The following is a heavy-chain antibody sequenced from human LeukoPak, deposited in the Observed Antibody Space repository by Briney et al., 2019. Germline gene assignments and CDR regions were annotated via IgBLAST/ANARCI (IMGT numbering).Heavy chain of an antibody. J-gene: IGHJ4*02. D-gene: IGHD6-6*01. Sequence: PGGSLRLSCAASGFTFSSYWMSWVRQAPGKGLEWVANIKQDGSEKYYVDSVKGRFTISRDNAKNSPYLQMNSLRAEDTAVYCCASLRRLVPPRYWGQGTLVTVSS. CDR2: IKQDGSEK. CDR1: GFTFSSYW. V-gene: IGHV3-7*01. CDR3: ASLRRLVPPRY.